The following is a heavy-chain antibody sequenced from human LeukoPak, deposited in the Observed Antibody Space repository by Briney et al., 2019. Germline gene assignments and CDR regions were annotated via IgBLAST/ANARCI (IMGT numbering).Heavy chain of an antibody. V-gene: IGHV3-23*01. D-gene: IGHD2-2*01. CDR1: GFTFSSYA. CDR3: AKGSAVVVVPAAIDY. Sequence: PGGSLRLSCAASGFTFSSYAMSWVRQAPGKGLEWVSAISGSGGSTYYADSVKGRFTISRGNSKNTLYLQMNSLRAEDTAVYYCAKGSAVVVVPAAIDYWGQGTLVTVSS. J-gene: IGHJ4*02. CDR2: ISGSGGST.